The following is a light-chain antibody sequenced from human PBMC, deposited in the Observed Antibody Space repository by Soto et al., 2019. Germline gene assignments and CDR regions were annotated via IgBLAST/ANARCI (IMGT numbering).Light chain of an antibody. Sequence: EIVLTQSPGTLSLSPGERASLSCRASQSVNSNYLAWYQQKPGQAPRLLIYAASTRATGIPDRFSGSGSATDFTLTISRLEPEDFAVYYCQQYGTSPPLTFGGGTKVEIK. V-gene: IGKV3-20*01. CDR3: QQYGTSPPLT. CDR1: QSVNSNY. CDR2: AAS. J-gene: IGKJ4*01.